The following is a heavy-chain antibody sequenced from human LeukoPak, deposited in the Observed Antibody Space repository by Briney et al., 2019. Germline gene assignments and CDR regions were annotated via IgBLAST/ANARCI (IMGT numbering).Heavy chain of an antibody. J-gene: IGHJ4*02. CDR3: ARQNSQWLLLRAPTFFDY. D-gene: IGHD3-22*01. V-gene: IGHV4-39*01. CDR2: IYYSGST. CDR1: GGSISSSNYY. Sequence: SETLSLTCTVSGGSISSSNYYWGWIRQPPGKGLEWIGSIYYSGSTYYNPSLKSRVTISVDTSKNQFSLKLSSVTAADTAVYYCARQNSQWLLLRAPTFFDYWGQGTLVTVSS.